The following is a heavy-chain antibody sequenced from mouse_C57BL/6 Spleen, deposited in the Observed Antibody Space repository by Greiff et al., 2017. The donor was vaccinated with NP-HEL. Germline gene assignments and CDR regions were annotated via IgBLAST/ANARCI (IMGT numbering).Heavy chain of an antibody. V-gene: IGHV5-4*01. CDR2: ISDGGSYT. CDR3: ARDSHWDAMDY. CDR1: GFTFSSYA. Sequence: EVQVVESGGGLVKPGGSLKLSCAASGFTFSSYAMSWVRQTPEKRLEWVATISDGGSYTYYPDNVKGRFTISRDNAKNNLYLQMSHLKSEDTAMYYCARDSHWDAMDYWGHGTSVTVSS. J-gene: IGHJ4*01. D-gene: IGHD4-1*01.